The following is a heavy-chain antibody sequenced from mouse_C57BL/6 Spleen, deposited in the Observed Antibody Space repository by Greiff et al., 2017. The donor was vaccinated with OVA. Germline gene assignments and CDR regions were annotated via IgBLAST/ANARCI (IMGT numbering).Heavy chain of an antibody. V-gene: IGHV14-4*01. CDR2: IGPENGDT. J-gene: IGHJ4*01. Sequence: VQLQQSGAELVRPGASVKLSCTASGFNIKDDYMHWVKQRPEQGLEWIGWIGPENGDTEYASKFQGKAPITADTSSYPPFLQLRSLTSEDTAVYCCTARYYFYAMDYWGQGTSVTVSS. CDR1: GFNIKDDY. D-gene: IGHD1-1*01. CDR3: TARYYFYAMDY.